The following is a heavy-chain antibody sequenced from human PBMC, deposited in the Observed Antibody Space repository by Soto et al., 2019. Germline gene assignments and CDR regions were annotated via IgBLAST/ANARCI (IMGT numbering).Heavy chain of an antibody. V-gene: IGHV1-2*02. CDR1: GYSFTGHY. J-gene: IGHJ3*02. CDR3: ARDSYYDILTGYSRNAFDI. Sequence: SVKVSCKASGYSFTGHYIHWVRQAPGQGLEWMGWINPNTGGTNSAQNFQGRVTMSRDTSVTTAYMDLSRLTSDDTAVYYCARDSYYDILTGYSRNAFDIWGQGTMVTVSS. CDR2: INPNTGGT. D-gene: IGHD3-9*01.